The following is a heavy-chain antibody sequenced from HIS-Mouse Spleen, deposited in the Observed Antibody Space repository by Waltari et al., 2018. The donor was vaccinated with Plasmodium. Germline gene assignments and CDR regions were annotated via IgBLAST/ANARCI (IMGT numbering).Heavy chain of an antibody. CDR1: GFTFSSYG. Sequence: QVQLVESGGGVVQPGRSLRLSCAASGFTFSSYGMHWVRQAPGKGLEWVEVIWYDGSNKYYADSVKGRFTISRDNSKNTLYLQMNSLRAEDTAVYYCAKEEGNWNDDDAFDIWGQGTMVTVSS. J-gene: IGHJ3*02. CDR2: IWYDGSNK. V-gene: IGHV3-33*06. CDR3: AKEEGNWNDDDAFDI. D-gene: IGHD1-1*01.